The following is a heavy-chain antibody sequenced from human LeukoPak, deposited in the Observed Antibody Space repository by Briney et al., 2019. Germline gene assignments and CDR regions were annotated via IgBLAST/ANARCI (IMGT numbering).Heavy chain of an antibody. D-gene: IGHD2-15*01. CDR3: ASGLGFCSGSDCTNLVKDYYYGMNV. CDR2: ITPIVDIA. Sequence: ASVKVSCKASGGSFSNYAFSWVRQAPGQGLEWMGRITPIVDIATYIQKFQGRVTITANKFTSTAYMELSSLTSEDTAVYYCASGLGFCSGSDCTNLVKDYYYGMNVWGQGTTVTVSS. V-gene: IGHV1-69*04. CDR1: GGSFSNYA. J-gene: IGHJ6*02.